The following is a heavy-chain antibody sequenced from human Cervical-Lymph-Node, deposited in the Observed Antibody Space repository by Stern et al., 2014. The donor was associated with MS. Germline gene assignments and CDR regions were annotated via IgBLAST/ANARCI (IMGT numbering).Heavy chain of an antibody. CDR2: IIPLFGTA. CDR3: ARALDTAMLHLHY. Sequence: DQLVESGAEVKKPGSSVKVSCKASGGTFSSYAINWVRQAPGQGLEWMGRIIPLFGTANYAQKFQGRISITADESTRTTYMELSSLRSGDTAVYYCARALDTAMLHLHYWGQGTLVTVSS. V-gene: IGHV1-69*01. CDR1: GGTFSSYA. D-gene: IGHD5-18*01. J-gene: IGHJ4*02.